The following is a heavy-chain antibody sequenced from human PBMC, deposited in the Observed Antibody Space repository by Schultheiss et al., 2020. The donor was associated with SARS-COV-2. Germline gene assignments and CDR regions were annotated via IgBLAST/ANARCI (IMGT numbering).Heavy chain of an antibody. CDR2: ISAYNGNT. D-gene: IGHD1-1*01. Sequence: ASVKVSCKASGYTFTSYGISWVRQAPGQGLEWMGWISAYNGNTNYAQKLQGRVTMTTDTSTSTAYMELRSLRSDDTAVYYCATNWPTYSFSAVTPQSWFDPWGQGTLVTVSS. V-gene: IGHV1-18*01. CDR3: ATNWPTYSFSAVTPQSWFDP. CDR1: GYTFTSYG. J-gene: IGHJ5*02.